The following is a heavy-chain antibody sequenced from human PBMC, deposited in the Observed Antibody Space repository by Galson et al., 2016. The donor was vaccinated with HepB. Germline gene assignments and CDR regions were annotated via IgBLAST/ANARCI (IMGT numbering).Heavy chain of an antibody. CDR3: ARYRRTYNWNWKDYNYSGMDV. CDR1: GFTFSTYS. CDR2: ISGSGTSI. J-gene: IGHJ6*02. D-gene: IGHD1-7*01. V-gene: IGHV3-21*01. Sequence: SLRLSCAASGFTFSTYSMNWVRQAPGKGLEWVSSISGSGTSIYYADSLKGRFTISRDNAKNSLYLQMNSLRAEDTAVYYCARYRRTYNWNWKDYNYSGMDVRGQGTTVTVSS.